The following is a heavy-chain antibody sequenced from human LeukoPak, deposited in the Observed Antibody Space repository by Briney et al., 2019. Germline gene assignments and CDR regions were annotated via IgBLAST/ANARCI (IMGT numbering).Heavy chain of an antibody. Sequence: GSVKVSCKASGYTFTSYGISWVRQAPGQGLEWVGWISAYNGNTNYAQKFQGRVTMTRNTSISTAYMELSSLRSEDTAVYYCARDLSYYDILTGYYARYGMDVWGQGTTVTVSS. CDR3: ARDLSYYDILTGYYARYGMDV. J-gene: IGHJ6*02. CDR2: ISAYNGNT. D-gene: IGHD3-9*01. CDR1: GYTFTSYG. V-gene: IGHV1-18*01.